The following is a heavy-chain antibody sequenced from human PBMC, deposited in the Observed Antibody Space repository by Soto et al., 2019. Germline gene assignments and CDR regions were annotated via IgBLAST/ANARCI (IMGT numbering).Heavy chain of an antibody. V-gene: IGHV4-30-4*01. Sequence: QVQLQESGPGLVKASQTLSLTCTVSGASISGSDHYWSWIRHPPGKGLEWIGHLSYTGNSYTPYSIPSLQTRPTMSLATSNIQFSLNITSVTAADTAVYFSARRGLSLLDYWGQGALVSVSS. CDR3: ARRGLSLLDY. CDR2: LSYTGNS. CDR1: GASISGSDHY. J-gene: IGHJ4*02. D-gene: IGHD3-16*01.